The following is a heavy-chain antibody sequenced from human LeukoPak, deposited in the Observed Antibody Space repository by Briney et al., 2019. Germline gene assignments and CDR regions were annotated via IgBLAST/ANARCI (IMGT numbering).Heavy chain of an antibody. D-gene: IGHD6-13*01. Sequence: SETLSLTCAVYGGSFSGYYWSWIRQPPGKGLEWIGEINHSGSTNYNPSLKSRVTISVDTSKNQFSLKLSSVTAADTAVYYCARLRAAAGIVHYYYHYGMDVWGQGTTVTVSS. CDR3: ARLRAAAGIVHYYYHYGMDV. V-gene: IGHV4-34*01. CDR1: GGSFSGYY. J-gene: IGHJ6*02. CDR2: INHSGST.